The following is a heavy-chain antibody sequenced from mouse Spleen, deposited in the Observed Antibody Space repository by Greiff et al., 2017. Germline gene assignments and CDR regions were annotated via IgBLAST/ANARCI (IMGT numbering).Heavy chain of an antibody. CDR3: AKNWERSFDY. V-gene: IGHV5-9*01. CDR2: ISSGGGNT. Sequence: EVMLVESGGGLVKRGGSLKLSCAASGFTFSSYAMSWVRQTPEKRLEWVATISSGGGNTYYPDSVKGRFTISRDNAKNTLYLQMSSLKSEDTAMYYCAKNWERSFDYWGQGTTLTVSS. D-gene: IGHD4-1*01. CDR1: GFTFSSYA. J-gene: IGHJ2*01.